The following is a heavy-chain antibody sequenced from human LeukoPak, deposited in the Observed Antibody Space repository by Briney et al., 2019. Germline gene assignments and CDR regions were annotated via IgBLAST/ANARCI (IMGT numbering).Heavy chain of an antibody. J-gene: IGHJ4*02. D-gene: IGHD3-22*01. CDR3: ARALGIVYSRPFDY. V-gene: IGHV1-3*01. CDR2: INAGNGNT. Sequence: GASVKASCKASGYTFTSYAMHWVRQAPGQRPEWMGWINAGNGNTKYSQKFQGRVTITRDTSASTAYMELRSLISEDTAVYYCARALGIVYSRPFDYWGQGTLVTVSS. CDR1: GYTFTSYA.